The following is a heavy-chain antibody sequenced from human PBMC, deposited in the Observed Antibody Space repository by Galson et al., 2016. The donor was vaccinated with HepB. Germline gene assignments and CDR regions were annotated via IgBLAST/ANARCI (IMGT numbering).Heavy chain of an antibody. CDR3: ARDGYSGSLYLGSAFDI. D-gene: IGHD6-13*01. Sequence: SLRLSCAASGFTFSSYWMSWVRQAPGKGLEWVANIKQDGSEKDYVDSVKGRFTISRDNAKNSLYVQMNSLRDEDTAVYYCARDGYSGSLYLGSAFDIWGQGTVVTGSS. V-gene: IGHV3-7*01. CDR2: IKQDGSEK. CDR1: GFTFSSYW. J-gene: IGHJ3*02.